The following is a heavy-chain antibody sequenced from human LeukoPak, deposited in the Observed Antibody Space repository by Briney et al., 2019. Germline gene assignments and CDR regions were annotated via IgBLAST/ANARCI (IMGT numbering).Heavy chain of an antibody. Sequence: ASVKVSCKASGDTFITYTFSWVRQAPGQGLEWMGRVIPSLDVSNYAEKFQGRVTINADKSSSTTYMELTSLRSEDTAVYYCARGVGAVGDYWGQGTLVTVSS. J-gene: IGHJ4*02. CDR1: GDTFITYT. CDR2: VIPSLDVS. CDR3: ARGVGAVGDY. V-gene: IGHV1-69*02. D-gene: IGHD6-19*01.